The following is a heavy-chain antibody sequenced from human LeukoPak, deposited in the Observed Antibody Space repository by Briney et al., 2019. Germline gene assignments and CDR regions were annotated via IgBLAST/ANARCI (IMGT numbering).Heavy chain of an antibody. CDR2: IKQGGSEK. V-gene: IGHV3-7*01. CDR1: GFTFSSYW. D-gene: IGHD4/OR15-4a*01. Sequence: GGSLRLSCAASGFTFSSYWMSWVRQAPGKGLEWVAYIKQGGSEKYYVDSVKGRFTISRDNAKNSLFLQMNSLRAEDTAVYYCARTQDPRKTMDYWGQGTLVTVSS. J-gene: IGHJ4*02. CDR3: ARTQDPRKTMDY.